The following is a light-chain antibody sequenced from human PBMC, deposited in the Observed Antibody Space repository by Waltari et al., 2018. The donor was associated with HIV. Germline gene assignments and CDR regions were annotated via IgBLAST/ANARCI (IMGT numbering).Light chain of an antibody. CDR2: GVS. V-gene: IGLV2-14*03. CDR1: SSDVGGYNH. Sequence: QSALTQPASVSGPPGQSITISCTGTSSDVGGYNHVSWYQQHPGTAPKLMIFGVSNRPSGVSNRFSGSKSGNTASLTISGLQAEDEADYYCSSYTRSSTLGVFGTGTKVTVL. CDR3: SSYTRSSTLGV. J-gene: IGLJ1*01.